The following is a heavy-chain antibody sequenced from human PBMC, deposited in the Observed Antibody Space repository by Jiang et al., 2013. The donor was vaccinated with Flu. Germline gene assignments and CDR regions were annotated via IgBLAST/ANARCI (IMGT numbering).Heavy chain of an antibody. V-gene: IGHV4-4*09. CDR2: IYTSGST. J-gene: IGHJ4*02. CDR1: GGSISSYY. D-gene: IGHD3-16*01. CDR3: ARGGRYFDY. Sequence: SGSGLVKPSETLSLTCTVSGGSISSYYWSWIRQPPGKGLEWIGYIYTSGSTNYNPSLKSRVTISVDTSKNQFSLKLSSVTAADTAVYYCARGGRYFDYWGQGTLVTVSS.